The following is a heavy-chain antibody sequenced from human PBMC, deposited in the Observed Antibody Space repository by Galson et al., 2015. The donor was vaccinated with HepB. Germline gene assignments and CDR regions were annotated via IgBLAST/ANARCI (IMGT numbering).Heavy chain of an antibody. CDR2: IIPIFGTA. CDR3: ARASTATGAFDI. V-gene: IGHV1-69*06. J-gene: IGHJ3*02. CDR1: GGTFSSYA. Sequence: SVKVSCKASGGTFSSYAISWVRQAPGQGLEWMGGIIPIFGTANYAQKFQGRVTITADKSTSTAYMELSSLRSEDTAVYYCARASTATGAFDIWGQGTMVTVSS.